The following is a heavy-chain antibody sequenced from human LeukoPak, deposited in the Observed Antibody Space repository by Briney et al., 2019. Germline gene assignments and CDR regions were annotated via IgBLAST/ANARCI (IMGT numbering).Heavy chain of an antibody. D-gene: IGHD6-19*01. J-gene: IGHJ5*02. Sequence: ASVKVSCKASGYTFTGYYMHWVRQAPGQGLEWMGWINPNSGGTNYAQKFQGRVTIPRDTSISTAYMDLSRLRSGETSVYYCVRDCRPTVAGSNNWLDAWGQGTLVTVSS. V-gene: IGHV1-2*02. CDR2: INPNSGGT. CDR1: GYTFTGYY. CDR3: VRDCRPTVAGSNNWLDA.